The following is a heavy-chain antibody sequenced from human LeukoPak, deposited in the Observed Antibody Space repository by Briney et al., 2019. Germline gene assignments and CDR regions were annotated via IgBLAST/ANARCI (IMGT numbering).Heavy chain of an antibody. CDR3: ARSYDSRGYFYYGMDV. D-gene: IGHD3-22*01. Sequence: PSETLSLTCTVSGGSISSYYWSWIRQPPGKGLEWIGYIYYSGTTDYDPSLKSRVTVSVDTPKNQFSLKLSSVTTADTAVYFCARSYDSRGYFYYGMDVWGQGTTVTVSS. J-gene: IGHJ6*02. CDR1: GGSISSYY. V-gene: IGHV4-59*01. CDR2: IYYSGTT.